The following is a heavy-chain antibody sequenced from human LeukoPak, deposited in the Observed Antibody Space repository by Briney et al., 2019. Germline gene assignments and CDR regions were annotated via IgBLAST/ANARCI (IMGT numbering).Heavy chain of an antibody. CDR1: GFTFDDYA. CDR3: ARFDAGSGYYYYYGMDV. V-gene: IGHV3-9*01. D-gene: IGHD2-15*01. Sequence: PGGSLRLSCAASGFTFDDYAMHWVRQAPGKGLEWVSGISWNSGSIGYADSVKGRFTISRDNAKNSLYLQMNSLRAEDTAVYYCARFDAGSGYYYYYGMDVWGQGTTVTVSS. J-gene: IGHJ6*02. CDR2: ISWNSGSI.